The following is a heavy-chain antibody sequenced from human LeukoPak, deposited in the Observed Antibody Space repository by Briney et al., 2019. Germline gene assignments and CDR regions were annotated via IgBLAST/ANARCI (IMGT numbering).Heavy chain of an antibody. CDR1: GYTFTSYY. Sequence: ASVKVSCKASGYTFTSYYMHWVRQAPGQGLEWMGIINPSGGSTSYAQKFQGRVTITRDTSTSTVYMELSSLRSEDTAVYYCATADQLRRTPLDYWGQGTLVSVSS. CDR2: INPSGGST. CDR3: ATADQLRRTPLDY. V-gene: IGHV1-46*01. J-gene: IGHJ4*02. D-gene: IGHD2-2*01.